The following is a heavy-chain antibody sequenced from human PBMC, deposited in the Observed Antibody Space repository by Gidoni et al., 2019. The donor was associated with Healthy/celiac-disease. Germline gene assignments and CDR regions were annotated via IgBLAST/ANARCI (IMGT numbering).Heavy chain of an antibody. CDR3: ARDLRFLEWLLPGGAFDI. CDR1: GFTFSSYS. J-gene: IGHJ3*02. CDR2: ISSSSSYI. Sequence: EVQLVESGGGLVKPGGSLRLSCAASGFTFSSYSMNWVRQAPGKGLEWVSSISSSSSYIYYADSVKGRFTISRDNAKNSLYLQMNSLRAEDTAVYYCARDLRFLEWLLPGGAFDIWGQGTMVTVSS. V-gene: IGHV3-21*01. D-gene: IGHD3-3*01.